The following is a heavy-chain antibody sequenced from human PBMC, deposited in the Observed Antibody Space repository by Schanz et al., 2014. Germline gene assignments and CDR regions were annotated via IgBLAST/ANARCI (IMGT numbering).Heavy chain of an antibody. CDR2: INPNSGET. Sequence: QVQLVQSGPAVKKPGASMKVSCLASGYSFTEYFLHWVRQAPGQGLEWMGWINPNSGETNYEQKFKGRVTLTSDTSISTAFMELSGLTSDDTATYFCARARYTGHDCSGYWGQGTLLIVSS. CDR3: ARARYTGHDCSGY. J-gene: IGHJ4*02. D-gene: IGHD5-12*01. V-gene: IGHV1-2*02. CDR1: GYSFTEYF.